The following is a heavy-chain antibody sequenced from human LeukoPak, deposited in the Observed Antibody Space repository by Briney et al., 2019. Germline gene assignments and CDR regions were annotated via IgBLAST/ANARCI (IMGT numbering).Heavy chain of an antibody. CDR3: ARGGWTTGMDY. J-gene: IGHJ4*02. CDR2: ISGYNGNT. Sequence: ASVKVSCKTSGYSSTSHGISWVRQAPGQGLEWMGWISGYNGNTNYAQKFQGRVTMTTDASTRTARMEVRGLRSDDTAVYYCARGGWTTGMDYWGQGTLVTVSS. D-gene: IGHD1-14*01. CDR1: GYSSTSHG. V-gene: IGHV1-18*01.